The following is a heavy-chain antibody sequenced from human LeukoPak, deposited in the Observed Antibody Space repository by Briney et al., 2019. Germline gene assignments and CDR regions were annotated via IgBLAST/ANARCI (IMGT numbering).Heavy chain of an antibody. CDR3: ATTTLTLGYYYYYMDV. D-gene: IGHD4-17*01. J-gene: IGHJ6*03. CDR1: GGSISTSSYY. Sequence: SETLSLTCALSGGSISTSSYYWGSIRQPPGEGLEWIGSIYHSGSTYYNPSLKSRVTISVDTSKNQFSLKLNSVTAADTAVYYCATTTLTLGYYYYYMDVWDRGTTVTVSS. V-gene: IGHV4-39*01. CDR2: IYHSGST.